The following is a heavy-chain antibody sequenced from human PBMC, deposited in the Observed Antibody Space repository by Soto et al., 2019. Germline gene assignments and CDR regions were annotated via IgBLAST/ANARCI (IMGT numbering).Heavy chain of an antibody. J-gene: IGHJ4*02. Sequence: EVQLVESGGGLIKPGGSLRVSCAASGFTFSDAWMNWVRQAPGRGLEWFGRIMSKTVGGKIHYAAPVKGIFTISRDDSRDTVYLQMDSLRPEDTAGYFCATDQGAITNFGELVPFFDYWGLGTLVTGPS. V-gene: IGHV3-15*07. D-gene: IGHD3-3*01. CDR2: IMSKTVGGKI. CDR1: GFTFSDAW. CDR3: ATDQGAITNFGELVPFFDY.